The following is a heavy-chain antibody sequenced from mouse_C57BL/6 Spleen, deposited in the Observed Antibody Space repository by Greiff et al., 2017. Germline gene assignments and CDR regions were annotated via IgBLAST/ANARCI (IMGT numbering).Heavy chain of an antibody. CDR1: GYTFTSYW. V-gene: IGHV1-61*01. CDR3: ARVYYDYGDYAMDY. D-gene: IGHD2-4*01. Sequence: VQLQQPGAELVRPGSSVKLSCKASGYTFTSYWMDWVKQRPGQGLEWIGNIYPSDSETHYNQKFKDKATLTVDKSSSTAYMQLSSLTSEDSAVYYCARVYYDYGDYAMDYWGQGTSVTVSS. CDR2: IYPSDSET. J-gene: IGHJ4*01.